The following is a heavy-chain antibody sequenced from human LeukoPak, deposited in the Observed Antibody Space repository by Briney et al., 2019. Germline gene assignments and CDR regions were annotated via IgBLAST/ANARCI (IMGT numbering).Heavy chain of an antibody. CDR3: AKAVVLRGWYFDL. CDR2: ISSSSSTI. V-gene: IGHV3-48*01. D-gene: IGHD4-23*01. CDR1: GFTFSSYS. J-gene: IGHJ2*01. Sequence: SGGSLRLSCAASGFTFSSYSMNWVRQAPGKGLEWVSSISSSSSTIYYADSVKGRFTISRDSPKNSLYLQMNSLRAEDTAVYYCAKAVVLRGWYFDLWGRGTLVTVSS.